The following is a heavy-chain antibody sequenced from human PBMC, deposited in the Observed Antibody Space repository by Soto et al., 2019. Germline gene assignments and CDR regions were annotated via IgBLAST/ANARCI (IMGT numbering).Heavy chain of an antibody. Sequence: GGSLRLSCAASGFTFSSYGMHWVRQAPGKGLEWVAVISYDGSNKYYADSVKGRFTISRDNSKNTLYLQMNSLRAEDTAVYYCAKSFDPWFSDYYYGMDVWGQGTTVTVSS. D-gene: IGHD3-10*01. CDR2: ISYDGSNK. CDR1: GFTFSSYG. V-gene: IGHV3-30*18. CDR3: AKSFDPWFSDYYYGMDV. J-gene: IGHJ6*02.